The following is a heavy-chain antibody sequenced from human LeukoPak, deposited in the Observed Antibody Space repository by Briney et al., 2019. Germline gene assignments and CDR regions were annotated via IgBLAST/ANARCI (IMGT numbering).Heavy chain of an antibody. CDR2: IYYSGST. J-gene: IGHJ5*02. CDR3: ARGDYGEVWFDP. V-gene: IGHV4-61*01. Sequence: PSQTLSLTCTVSGGSISSGSYYWSWIRQPPGKGLEWIGYIYYSGSTNYNPSLKSRVTISVDTSKNQFSLKLSSVTAADTAVYYCARGDYGEVWFDPWGQGTLVTVSS. D-gene: IGHD4-17*01. CDR1: GGSISSGSYY.